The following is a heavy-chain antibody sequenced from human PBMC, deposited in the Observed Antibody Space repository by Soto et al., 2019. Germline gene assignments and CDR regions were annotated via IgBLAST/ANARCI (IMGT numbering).Heavy chain of an antibody. CDR3: AREDYLYTYYYDSSGYSRSWFDP. D-gene: IGHD3-22*01. CDR2: INPNSGGT. Sequence: GASVKVSCKASGYTFTGYYMHWVRQAPGQRLEWMGWINPNSGGTNYAQKFQGWVTMTRDTSISTAYMELSRLRSDDTAVYYCAREDYLYTYYYDSSGYSRSWFDPWGQGTLVTVSS. V-gene: IGHV1-2*04. CDR1: GYTFTGYY. J-gene: IGHJ5*02.